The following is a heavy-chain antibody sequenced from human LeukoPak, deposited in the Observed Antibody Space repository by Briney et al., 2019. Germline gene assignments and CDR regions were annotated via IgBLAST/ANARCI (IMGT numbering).Heavy chain of an antibody. D-gene: IGHD4-17*01. CDR2: INHSGST. V-gene: IGHV4-34*01. CDR1: GFTFSDYS. Sequence: GSLRLSCAASGFTFSDYSMNWVRQPPGEGLEWIGEINHSGSTNYNPSLKSRVTISVDTSKNQFSLKLSSVTAADTAVYYCARDLHGDYVGPDYWGQGTLVTVSS. CDR3: ARDLHGDYVGPDY. J-gene: IGHJ4*02.